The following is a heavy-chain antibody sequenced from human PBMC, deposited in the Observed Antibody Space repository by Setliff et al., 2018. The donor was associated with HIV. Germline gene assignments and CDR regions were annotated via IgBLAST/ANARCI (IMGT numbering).Heavy chain of an antibody. D-gene: IGHD3-10*01. CDR2: ISSSTSTI. CDR1: GFTFSKYF. V-gene: IGHV3-48*01. J-gene: IGHJ6*04. CDR3: ARGKGVGGVVITGGLDV. Sequence: GGSLRLSCAASGFTFSKYFMNWVRQAPGKGLEWVSYISSSTSTIYYAGSVKGRFTISRDNAKNSLFLQMNSLTAEDTAVYYCARGKGVGGVVITGGLDVWGKGTTVTVSS.